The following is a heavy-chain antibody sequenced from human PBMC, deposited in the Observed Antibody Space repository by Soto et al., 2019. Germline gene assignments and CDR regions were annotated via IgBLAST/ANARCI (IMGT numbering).Heavy chain of an antibody. CDR2: ISYDGSNK. Sequence: QMQLVESGGGVVQPGRSLRLSCAASGFTFSTFAMNWVRQAPGKGLEWVSVISYDGSNKYYADSVKGRFTISSDNSKNTLYLQMNSLRTEDTAVYYCASWGSMPGDYWGQGTLVTVSS. D-gene: IGHD3-16*01. CDR1: GFTFSTFA. CDR3: ASWGSMPGDY. V-gene: IGHV3-30-3*01. J-gene: IGHJ4*02.